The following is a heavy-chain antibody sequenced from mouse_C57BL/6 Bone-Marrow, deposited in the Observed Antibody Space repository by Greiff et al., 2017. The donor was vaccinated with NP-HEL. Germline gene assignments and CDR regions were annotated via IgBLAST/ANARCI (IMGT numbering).Heavy chain of an antibody. CDR3: ALRGFAY. CDR1: GYTFTSYS. CDR2: INPSSGYT. D-gene: IGHD3-3*01. V-gene: IGHV1-4*01. J-gene: IGHJ3*01. Sequence: VKLMESGAELARPGASVKMSCKASGYTFTSYSMHWVKQRPGPGLEWIGYINPSSGYTKYNQKFKDKATLTADKASSTAYMQLSSLTSDDSAVYYCALRGFAYWGQGTLVTVSA.